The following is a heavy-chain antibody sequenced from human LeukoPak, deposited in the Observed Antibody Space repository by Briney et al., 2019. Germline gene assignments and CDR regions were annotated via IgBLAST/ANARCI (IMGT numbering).Heavy chain of an antibody. CDR2: TYYRSKWYT. CDR1: GDSVSSSSAA. D-gene: IGHD3/OR15-3a*01. V-gene: IGHV6-1*01. J-gene: IGHJ2*01. CDR3: TSGPRSFDL. Sequence: SQTLSVTCAISGDSVSSSSAAWNWIRQSPSRGLEWLGRTYYRSKWYTEYAISVRSRITINPDTSKSQFSLYLNSVTPEDTAVYYCTSGPRSFDLWGRGTLVTVSS.